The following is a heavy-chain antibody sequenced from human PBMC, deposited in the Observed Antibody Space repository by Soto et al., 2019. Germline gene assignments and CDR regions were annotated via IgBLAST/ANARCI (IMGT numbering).Heavy chain of an antibody. V-gene: IGHV4-39*01. Sequence: SETLSLTCTVSGGSISSSSYYWGWIRQPPGKGLEWIGSIYYSGSTYYNPSLKSRVTISVDTSKNQFSLKLSSVTAADTAVYYCAIFSPPYSSGWYYYGMDVWGQGTTVT. J-gene: IGHJ6*02. D-gene: IGHD6-19*01. CDR3: AIFSPPYSSGWYYYGMDV. CDR2: IYYSGST. CDR1: GGSISSSSYY.